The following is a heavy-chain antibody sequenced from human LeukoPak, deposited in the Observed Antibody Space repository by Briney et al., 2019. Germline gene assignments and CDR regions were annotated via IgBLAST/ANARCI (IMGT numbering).Heavy chain of an antibody. CDR2: INWNGGST. J-gene: IGHJ6*03. CDR3: ARVYSHYGLSYYYHYYGEV. V-gene: IGHV3-20*04. D-gene: IGHD3-16*01. Sequence: GGSLRLSCAASGFTFDDYGMSWVRQAPGKGLEWVSGINWNGGSTGYADSVKGRFTISRDNAKNSLYLQMNSLRAEDTALYYCARVYSHYGLSYYYHYYGEVWGKGTTV. CDR1: GFTFDDYG.